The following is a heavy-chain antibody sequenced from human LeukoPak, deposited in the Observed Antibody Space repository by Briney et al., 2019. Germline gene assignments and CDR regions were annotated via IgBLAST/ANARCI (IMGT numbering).Heavy chain of an antibody. V-gene: IGHV3-30-3*01. CDR3: ARDFKLTGDVL. CDR2: ISYDGSNK. J-gene: IGHJ4*02. D-gene: IGHD7-27*01. CDR1: RFTFSNYA. Sequence: GGSLRLSCAASRFTFSNYAMHWVRQAPGKGLEWVAVISYDGSNKYYADSVKGRFTISRDNAKNSLYLQMNSLRAEDTAVYYCARDFKLTGDVLWGQGTLVTVSS.